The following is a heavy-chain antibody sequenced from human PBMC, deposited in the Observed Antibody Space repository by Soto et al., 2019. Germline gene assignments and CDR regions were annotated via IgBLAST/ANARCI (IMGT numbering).Heavy chain of an antibody. CDR2: ISSSSSYT. J-gene: IGHJ4*02. D-gene: IGHD5-12*01. V-gene: IGHV3-11*05. Sequence: QVQLVESGGGLVKPGGSLRLSCAASGFTFSDYYMSWIRQAPGKGLEWVSYISSSSSYTNYADSVKGRFTISRDNAKNSLYLQMNRLRAEDTAVYYCARDQHRYSGYDYVDYWGQGTLVTVSS. CDR1: GFTFSDYY. CDR3: ARDQHRYSGYDYVDY.